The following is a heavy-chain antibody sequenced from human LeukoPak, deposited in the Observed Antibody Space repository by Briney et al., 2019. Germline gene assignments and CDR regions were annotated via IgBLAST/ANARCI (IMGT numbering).Heavy chain of an antibody. Sequence: GGSLRLSCAASGFTFSSYSMNWVRQAPGKGLEWVSSISSSSSYIYYADSVKGRFTISRDNAKNSLYLQMNSLRAEDTAVYYCARGFIALPDAFDIWGQGTMVTVSS. CDR2: ISSSSSYI. V-gene: IGHV3-21*01. CDR1: GFTFSSYS. D-gene: IGHD1-26*01. CDR3: ARGFIALPDAFDI. J-gene: IGHJ3*02.